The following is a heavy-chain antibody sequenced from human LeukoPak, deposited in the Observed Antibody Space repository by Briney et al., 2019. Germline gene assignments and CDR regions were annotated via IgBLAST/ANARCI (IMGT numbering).Heavy chain of an antibody. CDR1: GASISSSSYY. D-gene: IGHD3-3*01. CDR3: ARLSGPIDY. V-gene: IGHV4-39*01. CDR2: IYYIGNT. Sequence: SETLSLTCTVSGASISSSSYYWGWIRQPPGKGLEWIGSIYYIGNTYYNPSLKSRVTISVDTSKNQFSLKLSSVTAADTAVYYCARLSGPIDYWGQGTLVTVSS. J-gene: IGHJ4*02.